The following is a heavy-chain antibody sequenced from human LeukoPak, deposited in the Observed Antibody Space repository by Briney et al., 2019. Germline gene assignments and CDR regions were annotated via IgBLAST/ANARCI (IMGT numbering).Heavy chain of an antibody. CDR3: AKGAGYTSDWYFDY. Sequence: GRSLRLSCAASGFTFDDYAMHWVRRAPGKGLEWVSGISWNSGNIGYADSVKGRFTISRDNAKNSLYLQMDSLRAEDMALYYCAKGAGYTSDWYFDYWGQGTLVTVSS. J-gene: IGHJ4*02. D-gene: IGHD6-19*01. CDR1: GFTFDDYA. V-gene: IGHV3-9*03. CDR2: ISWNSGNI.